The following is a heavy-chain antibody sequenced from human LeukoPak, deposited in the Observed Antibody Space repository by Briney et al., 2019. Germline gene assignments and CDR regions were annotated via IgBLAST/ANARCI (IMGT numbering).Heavy chain of an antibody. D-gene: IGHD3-22*01. J-gene: IGHJ5*01. CDR3: ARLTGPQWLLLPFWFDS. CDR2: IKQDGSEK. V-gene: IGHV3-7*01. CDR1: GFTFSSYW. Sequence: GGSLRLSCAASGFTFSSYWMSWVRQAPGKGLEWVANIKQDGSEKYYVDSVKGQFTISRDNAKNSLYLQMNSLTADDTAVYYCARLTGPQWLLLPFWFDSWGQGTLVTVSS.